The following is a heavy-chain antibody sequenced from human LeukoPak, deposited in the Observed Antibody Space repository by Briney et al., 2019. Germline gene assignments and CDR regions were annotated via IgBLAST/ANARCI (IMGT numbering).Heavy chain of an antibody. D-gene: IGHD3-10*01. CDR1: GYDFTTYW. Sequence: GESLKISRKGSGYDFTTYWIAWVRQMPGKGLECMGIIYPGDSDTRYSPSFQGQVTISADKSISAAYLQWSSLKASDTAMYYCARRVGSYEYFDYWGQGTLVTVSS. CDR3: ARRVGSYEYFDY. J-gene: IGHJ4*02. CDR2: IYPGDSDT. V-gene: IGHV5-51*01.